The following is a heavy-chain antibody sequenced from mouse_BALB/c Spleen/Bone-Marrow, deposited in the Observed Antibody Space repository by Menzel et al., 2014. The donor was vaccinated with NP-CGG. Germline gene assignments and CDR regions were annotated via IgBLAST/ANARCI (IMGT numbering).Heavy chain of an antibody. CDR3: ARFTTVVPFDY. V-gene: IGHV2-6-7*01. CDR1: GFSLTAYG. J-gene: IGHJ2*01. D-gene: IGHD1-1*01. CDR2: IRGDGTT. Sequence: VQGVESGPGLVAPSQSLSITCTVSGFSLTAYGVNWVRQSPGKGLEWLGMIRGDGTTDYNSALRSRLSISKDNSKSQVFLKMNSLQADDIARYYCARFTTVVPFDYWGQGTTLTVSS.